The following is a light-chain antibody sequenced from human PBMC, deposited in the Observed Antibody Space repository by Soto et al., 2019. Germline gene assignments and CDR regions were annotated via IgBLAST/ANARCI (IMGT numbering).Light chain of an antibody. Sequence: DIPMTQSPSTLSASVGDRVTITCRASQSISGRLAWCQQKPGKAPMLLSYDVSSLESGVPSRFSGSGSETEFTLTSSSLQPDDFATYYCQHYDSYPLTFGGGTKVEIK. V-gene: IGKV1-5*01. J-gene: IGKJ4*01. CDR2: DVS. CDR1: QSISGR. CDR3: QHYDSYPLT.